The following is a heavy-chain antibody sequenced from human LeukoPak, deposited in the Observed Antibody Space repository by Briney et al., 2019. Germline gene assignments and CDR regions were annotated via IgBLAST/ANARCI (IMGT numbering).Heavy chain of an antibody. Sequence: QPGRSLRLSCAASGFTFSSYAMHWVRQAPGKGLEWVAVISYDGSNKYYADSVKGRFTISRDNSKNTLYLQMNSQRAEDTAVYYCASQYYYYGMDPWGQGTLVTVSS. J-gene: IGHJ5*02. CDR1: GFTFSSYA. D-gene: IGHD2/OR15-2a*01. V-gene: IGHV3-30-3*01. CDR3: ASQYYYYGMDP. CDR2: ISYDGSNK.